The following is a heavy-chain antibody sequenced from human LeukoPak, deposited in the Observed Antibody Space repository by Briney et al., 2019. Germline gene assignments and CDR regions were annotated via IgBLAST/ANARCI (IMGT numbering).Heavy chain of an antibody. D-gene: IGHD3-22*01. CDR2: ISSSSSYI. CDR3: ARDPYYDSSGYYYVAFDI. Sequence: GGSLRLSCAASGFTFSSYSMNWVRQAPGKGLEWVSSISSSSSYIYYADSVKGRSTISRDNAKNSLYLQMNSLRAEDTAVYYCARDPYYDSSGYYYVAFDIWGQGTMVTVSS. V-gene: IGHV3-21*01. J-gene: IGHJ3*02. CDR1: GFTFSSYS.